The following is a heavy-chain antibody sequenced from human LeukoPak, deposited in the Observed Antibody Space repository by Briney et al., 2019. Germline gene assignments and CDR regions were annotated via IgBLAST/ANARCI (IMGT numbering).Heavy chain of an antibody. D-gene: IGHD3-3*01. J-gene: IGHJ4*02. CDR2: ISGSGGST. Sequence: AGGSLRLSCAASGFTFSNYAMSWVRQAPGKGLEWVSAISGSGGSTYYADSVKGRFTISRDNSKNTLYLQMNSLRAEDTAVYYCAKVFGMGKIWSAHTRGYFDYWGQGTLVTVSS. V-gene: IGHV3-23*01. CDR3: AKVFGMGKIWSAHTRGYFDY. CDR1: GFTFSNYA.